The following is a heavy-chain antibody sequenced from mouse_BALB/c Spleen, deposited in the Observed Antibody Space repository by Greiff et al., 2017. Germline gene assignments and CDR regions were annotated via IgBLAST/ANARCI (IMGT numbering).Heavy chain of an antibody. V-gene: IGHV1S34*01. J-gene: IGHJ4*01. D-gene: IGHD2-14*01. CDR2: ISCYNGAT. Sequence: LVKTGASVKISCKASGYSFTGYYMHWVKQSHGKSLEWIGYISCYNGATSYNQRFKGKATFTVDTSSSTAYMQFNSLTSEDSAVYYCARYRYDDYYAMDYWGQGTSVTVSS. CDR3: ARYRYDDYYAMDY. CDR1: GYSFTGYY.